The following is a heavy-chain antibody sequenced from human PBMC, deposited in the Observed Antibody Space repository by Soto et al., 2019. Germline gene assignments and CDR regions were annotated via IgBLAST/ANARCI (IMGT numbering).Heavy chain of an antibody. CDR2: ISSSSSYI. V-gene: IGHV3-21*01. CDR1: GFTFSSYS. J-gene: IGHJ3*02. Sequence: GGSLRLYCAASGFTFSSYSMNWVRQAPGKGLEWVSSISSSSSYIYYADSVKGRFTISRDNAKNSLYLQMNSLRAEDTAVYYCARVDVYIAVAGTGAFDIWGQWTMVTVSS. CDR3: ARVDVYIAVAGTGAFDI. D-gene: IGHD6-19*01.